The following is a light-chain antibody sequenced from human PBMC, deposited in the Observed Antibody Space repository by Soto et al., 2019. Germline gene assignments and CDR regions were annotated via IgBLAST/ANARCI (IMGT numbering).Light chain of an antibody. CDR3: QQYNNWPIT. J-gene: IGKJ5*01. Sequence: EIVMTQSPATPSASPGERATLSWRASQSVSSILAWYQQQPGQAPRLLIYGASTRATGIPARFSGSGSGTEFTLTISSLQSEDFAVYYCQQYNNWPITFGQGTRLEIK. CDR1: QSVSSI. CDR2: GAS. V-gene: IGKV3-15*01.